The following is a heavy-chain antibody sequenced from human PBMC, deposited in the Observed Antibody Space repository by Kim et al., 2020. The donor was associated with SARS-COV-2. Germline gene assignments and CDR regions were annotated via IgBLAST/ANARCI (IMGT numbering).Heavy chain of an antibody. J-gene: IGHJ4*02. V-gene: IGHV3-33*01. D-gene: IGHD3-10*01. Sequence: YYADSVKGRVTISRDNSKNTLYLQMNSLRAEDTAVYYCASYSGTQQLIHYWGQGTLVTVSS. CDR3: ASYSGTQQLIHY.